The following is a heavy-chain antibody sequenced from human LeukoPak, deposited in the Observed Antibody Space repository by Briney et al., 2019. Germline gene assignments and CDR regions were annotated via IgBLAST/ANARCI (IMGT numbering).Heavy chain of an antibody. CDR2: IYYSGST. CDR1: GGSISSSSYY. D-gene: IGHD3-22*01. V-gene: IGHV4-39*07. CDR3: ASYYYDSSAYYLPFDH. Sequence: PSETLSLTCTVSGGSISSSSYYWGWIRQPPGKGLEWIGSIYYSGSTYYNPSLKSRATISVDTSKNQFSLKLTSVTAADTAVYYCASYYYDSSAYYLPFDHWGQGTLVTVSS. J-gene: IGHJ4*02.